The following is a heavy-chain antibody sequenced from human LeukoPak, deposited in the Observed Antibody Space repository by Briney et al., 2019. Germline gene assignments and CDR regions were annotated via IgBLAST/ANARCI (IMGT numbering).Heavy chain of an antibody. Sequence: SETLSLTCAVSGGSISSYYWTWIRQPPGKGLEWIGHIYSSGTTNYNPSLKSRVTISIDTSKNQFSLKLSSVTAADTAVYYCARGRTTYDSTGYYIWGQGTLVTVSS. V-gene: IGHV4-59*01. D-gene: IGHD3-22*01. CDR1: GGSISSYY. CDR2: IYSSGTT. J-gene: IGHJ4*02. CDR3: ARGRTTYDSTGYYI.